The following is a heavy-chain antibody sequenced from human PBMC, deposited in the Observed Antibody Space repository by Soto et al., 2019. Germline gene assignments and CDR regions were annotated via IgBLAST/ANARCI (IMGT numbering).Heavy chain of an antibody. CDR1: GDSFSRFA. V-gene: IGHV1-69*12. Sequence: VHLVQSGAEVKKPGSSVTVSCKTSGDSFSRFAVSWVRQAPGQGLEWMGGIIPLFDTPNYAQKFRGRVTMTADESTGTAILELSSLTSDDTAIYSCARGPEYNSGWYYFDYWGQGTVVSVSS. D-gene: IGHD6-19*01. CDR2: IIPLFDTP. CDR3: ARGPEYNSGWYYFDY. J-gene: IGHJ4*02.